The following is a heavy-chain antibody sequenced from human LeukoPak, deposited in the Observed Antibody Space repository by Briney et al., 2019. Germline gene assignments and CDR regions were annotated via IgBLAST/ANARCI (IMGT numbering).Heavy chain of an antibody. J-gene: IGHJ6*03. V-gene: IGHV1-18*01. CDR3: ARGVFIYYYYYMDV. Sequence: GASVKVSCKASGYTFTCYGISWVRQAPGQGLEWMGWISAYNGNTNYAQKLQGRVTMTTDTSTSTAYMELRSLRSDDTAVYYCARGVFIYYYYYMDVWGKGTTVTVSS. CDR2: ISAYNGNT. D-gene: IGHD3-10*01. CDR1: GYTFTCYG.